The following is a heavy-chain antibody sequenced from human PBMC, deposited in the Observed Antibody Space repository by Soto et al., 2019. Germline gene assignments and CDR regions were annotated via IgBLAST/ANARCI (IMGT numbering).Heavy chain of an antibody. D-gene: IGHD3-22*01. V-gene: IGHV5-51*01. CDR3: ARCPFTGSYYSGFDY. CDR2: IYPGDSDT. CDR1: GYSFTTYW. Sequence: GESLKISCKASGYSFTTYWFGWVRQRPGKGLEWMGMIYPGDSDTRYSPSFQGQVTISADRSINTAYLQWSSLKASDTAMYFCARCPFTGSYYSGFDYWGQGTLVTVSS. J-gene: IGHJ4*02.